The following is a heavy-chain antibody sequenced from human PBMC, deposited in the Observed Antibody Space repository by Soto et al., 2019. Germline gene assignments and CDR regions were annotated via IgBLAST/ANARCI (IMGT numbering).Heavy chain of an antibody. D-gene: IGHD1-20*01. Sequence: SETLSLTCTVSGGSISSGDYYWSWIRQPPGKGLEWIGYIYYSGSTYYNPSLKSRVTISVDTSKNQFSLKLSSVTAADTAVYYCARSITGAYCLDYWGQGTLVTVSS. CDR1: GGSISSGDYY. CDR3: ARSITGAYCLDY. CDR2: IYYSGST. J-gene: IGHJ4*02. V-gene: IGHV4-30-4*01.